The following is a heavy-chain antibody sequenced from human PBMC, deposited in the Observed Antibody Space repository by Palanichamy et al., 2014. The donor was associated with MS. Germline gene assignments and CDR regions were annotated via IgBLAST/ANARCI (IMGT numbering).Heavy chain of an antibody. J-gene: IGHJ3*02. CDR2: VFYSGRT. D-gene: IGHD3-16*01. CDR1: GGSISSRSDH. Sequence: QVQLQESGPRLVKPSETLSLTCTVSGGSISSRSDHWGWIRQPPGKGLEWIGSVFYSGRTYYTPSLKSRVTISADTAKNQFSLRLSSVTAADTAVYYCARHATDHMDTISYGSSFNIWGQGTMVTVSS. CDR3: ARHATDHMDTISYGSSFNI. V-gene: IGHV4-39*01.